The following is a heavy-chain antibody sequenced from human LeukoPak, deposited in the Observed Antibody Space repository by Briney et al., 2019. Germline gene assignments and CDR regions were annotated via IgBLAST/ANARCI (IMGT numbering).Heavy chain of an antibody. Sequence: PSETLSLTCTVSGGSISSSSYYWGWIRQPPGKGLEWIGSIYYSGSTYYNPSLKSRVTISVDTSKNQFSLKLSSVTAADTAVYYCARGAVFGVVIIRDYFDYWGQGTLVTVSS. CDR1: GGSISSSSYY. J-gene: IGHJ4*02. CDR3: ARGAVFGVVIIRDYFDY. CDR2: IYYSGST. D-gene: IGHD3-3*01. V-gene: IGHV4-39*07.